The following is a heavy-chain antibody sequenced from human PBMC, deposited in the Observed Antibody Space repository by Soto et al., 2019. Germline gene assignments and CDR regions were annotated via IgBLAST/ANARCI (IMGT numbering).Heavy chain of an antibody. J-gene: IGHJ6*02. D-gene: IGHD5-12*01. Sequence: QVQLVQSGAEVKKPGASVKVSCKASGYTFTRSGISWVRQAPGQGPEGMGWISSYNGDTNYAQTFQGRGTMTTDTPTSTAYMEPRSLRSDDTAVYYCAREGVAPYYYYGMDVWGQGTPVTVSS. V-gene: IGHV1-18*01. CDR3: AREGVAPYYYYGMDV. CDR1: GYTFTRSG. CDR2: ISSYNGDT.